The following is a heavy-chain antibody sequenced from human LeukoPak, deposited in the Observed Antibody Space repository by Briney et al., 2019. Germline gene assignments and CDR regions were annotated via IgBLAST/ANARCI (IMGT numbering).Heavy chain of an antibody. J-gene: IGHJ6*02. CDR1: GGSISSGDYY. CDR2: IYYSGST. D-gene: IGHD3-3*01. Sequence: SQTLSLTCTVSGGSISSGDYYWSWIRQPPGKGLEWIGYIYYSGSTYYNPSLKSRVTISVDTSKNQFSLKLSSVTAADTAVYYCARDGLYYDFWSGYYYYYGMDVWGQGTTVTVSS. CDR3: ARDGLYYDFWSGYYYYYGMDV. V-gene: IGHV4-30-4*01.